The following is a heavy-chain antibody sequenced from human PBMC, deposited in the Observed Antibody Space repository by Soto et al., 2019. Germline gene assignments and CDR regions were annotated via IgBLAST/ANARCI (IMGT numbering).Heavy chain of an antibody. CDR2: INAGNGNT. J-gene: IGHJ6*02. D-gene: IGHD2-21*02. V-gene: IGHV1-3*05. CDR3: ARGEYCGGDCYLPYYYYGMDV. CDR1: GYTFTSYA. Sequence: QVQLVQSGAEEKKPGASVKVSCKASGYTFTSYAMHWVRQAPGQRLEWMGWINAGNGNTKYSQKFQGRVTITRDTSASKAYMELSSLRSEDTAVYYCARGEYCGGDCYLPYYYYGMDVWGQGTTVTVSS.